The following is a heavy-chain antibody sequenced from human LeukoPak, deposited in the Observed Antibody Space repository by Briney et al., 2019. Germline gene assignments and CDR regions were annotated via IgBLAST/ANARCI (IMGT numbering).Heavy chain of an antibody. J-gene: IGHJ4*02. D-gene: IGHD6-19*01. V-gene: IGHV1-2*02. CDR3: ARDGVIAVAGSPLDY. CDR2: INPNSGGT. CDR1: GYTFTGYY. Sequence: ASVKVSCKASGYTFTGYYMHWVRQAPGQGLEWMGWINPNSGGTNYAQKFQGRVTMTTDTSTSTAYMELRSLRSDDTAVYYCARDGVIAVAGSPLDYWGQGTLVTVSS.